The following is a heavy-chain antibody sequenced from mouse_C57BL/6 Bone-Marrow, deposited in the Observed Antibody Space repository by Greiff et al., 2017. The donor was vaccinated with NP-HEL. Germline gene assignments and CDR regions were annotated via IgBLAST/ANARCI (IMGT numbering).Heavy chain of an antibody. Sequence: VQLKESVAELVRPGASVKLSCTASGFNIKNTYMHWVKQRPEQGLEWIGRIDPANGNTKYAPKFQGKATITADTSSNTAYLQLSSLTSEDTAIYYCARHYYGSSPLDWYFDVWGTGTTVTVSS. D-gene: IGHD1-1*01. V-gene: IGHV14-3*01. J-gene: IGHJ1*03. CDR3: ARHYYGSSPLDWYFDV. CDR1: GFNIKNTY. CDR2: IDPANGNT.